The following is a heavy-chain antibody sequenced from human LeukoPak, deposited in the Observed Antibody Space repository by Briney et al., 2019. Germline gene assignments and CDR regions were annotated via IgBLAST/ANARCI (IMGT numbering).Heavy chain of an antibody. Sequence: ASVKVSCKASGYTFTSYDINWVRQATGQGHEWMGWMNPNSGNTGYAQKFQGRVTMTRNTSISTAYMELSSLRSEDTAVYYCARGLNYYDSSGARDYWGQGTLVTVSS. CDR1: GYTFTSYD. V-gene: IGHV1-8*01. D-gene: IGHD3-22*01. J-gene: IGHJ4*02. CDR2: MNPNSGNT. CDR3: ARGLNYYDSSGARDY.